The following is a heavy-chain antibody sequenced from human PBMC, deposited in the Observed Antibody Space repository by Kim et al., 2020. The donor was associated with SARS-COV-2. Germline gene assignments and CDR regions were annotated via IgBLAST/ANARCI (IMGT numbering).Heavy chain of an antibody. CDR2: ITKSSTTI. CDR3: VRHRMGGAFDM. D-gene: IGHD3-16*01. J-gene: IGHJ3*02. Sequence: GGSLRLSCATSGFTFSAYDMNWVRQAPGKGLEWLSFITKSSTTIYYADSVEGRFTISRDNAKNSLFLQMNSLRDEDTALYYCVRHRMGGAFDMWGQGTMVTVSS. CDR1: GFTFSAYD. V-gene: IGHV3-48*02.